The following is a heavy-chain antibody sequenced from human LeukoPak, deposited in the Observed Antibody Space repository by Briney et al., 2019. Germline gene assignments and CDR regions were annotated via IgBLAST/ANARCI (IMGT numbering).Heavy chain of an antibody. Sequence: SQTLSLTCAISGDSVSSNTAAWNWIRQSPSRGLEWLGRTYYRSKWSNDYAVSVKSRITITPDTSKNQFSLQLNSVTPEDTAVYYCARDARDDYVWGSYRYQGGFDYWGQGTLVTVSS. J-gene: IGHJ4*02. V-gene: IGHV6-1*01. CDR3: ARDARDDYVWGSYRYQGGFDY. CDR2: TYYRSKWSN. CDR1: GDSVSSNTAA. D-gene: IGHD3-16*02.